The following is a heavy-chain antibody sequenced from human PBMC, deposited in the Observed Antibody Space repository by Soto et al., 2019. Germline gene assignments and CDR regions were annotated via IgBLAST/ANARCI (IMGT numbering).Heavy chain of an antibody. CDR1: GGSISRSTYY. CDR3: ARQVPAAIRLGWLDP. D-gene: IGHD2-2*02. CDR2: IYYSGST. Sequence: PSETLSLTCTVSGGSISRSTYYWGWIRQPPGKGLEWIGSIYYSGSTYYRPSPKSRVTISVDTSKNQFSLKLSSVTAADTAVYYCARQVPAAIRLGWLDPWGQGTLVTVSS. J-gene: IGHJ5*02. V-gene: IGHV4-39*01.